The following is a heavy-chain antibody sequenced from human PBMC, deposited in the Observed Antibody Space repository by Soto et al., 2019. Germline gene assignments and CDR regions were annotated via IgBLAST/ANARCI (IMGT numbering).Heavy chain of an antibody. D-gene: IGHD3-3*01. CDR3: ARLPKYDFWSGLIQRQYYFDY. J-gene: IGHJ4*02. CDR1: GGSFSGYY. CDR2: INHSGST. Sequence: SLSCAVYGGSFSGYYWSWIRQPPGKGLEWIGEINHSGSTNYNPSLKSRVTISVDTSKNPFSLKLSSVTAADTAVYYCARLPKYDFWSGLIQRQYYFDYWGQGTRVTVSS. V-gene: IGHV4-34*01.